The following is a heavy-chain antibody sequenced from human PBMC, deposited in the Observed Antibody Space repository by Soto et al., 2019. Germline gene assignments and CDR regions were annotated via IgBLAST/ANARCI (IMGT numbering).Heavy chain of an antibody. CDR1: GGSISSYY. CDR2: IYYSGST. J-gene: IGHJ6*02. V-gene: IGHV4-59*01. CDR3: ARDIYYDILTGYPGYYYYGMDV. Sequence: SSETLSLTCPVSGGSISSYYWSWIRQPPGKGLEWIGYIYYSGSTNYNPSLKSRVTISVDTSKNQFSLKLSSVTAADTAVYYCARDIYYDILTGYPGYYYYGMDVWGQGTTVTVS. D-gene: IGHD3-9*01.